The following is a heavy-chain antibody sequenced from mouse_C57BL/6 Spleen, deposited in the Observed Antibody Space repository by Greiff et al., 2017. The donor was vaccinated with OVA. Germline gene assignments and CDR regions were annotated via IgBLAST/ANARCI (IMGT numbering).Heavy chain of an antibody. CDR2: IHPNSGST. J-gene: IGHJ1*03. CDR3: ASDYYGYWYFDV. V-gene: IGHV1-64*01. Sequence: QVHVKQPGAELVKPGASVKLSCKASGYTFTSYWMHWVKQRPGQGLEWIGMIHPNSGSTNYNEKFKSKATLTVDKSSSTAYMQLSSLTSEDSAVYYCASDYYGYWYFDVWGTGTTVTVSS. D-gene: IGHD1-1*01. CDR1: GYTFTSYW.